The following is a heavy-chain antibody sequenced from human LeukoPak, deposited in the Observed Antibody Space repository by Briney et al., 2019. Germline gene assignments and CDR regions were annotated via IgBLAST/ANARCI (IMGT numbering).Heavy chain of an antibody. V-gene: IGHV3-21*01. J-gene: IGHJ6*03. CDR3: ARGGAFYYYMDV. Sequence: GGSLRLSCAASGFTFSSYSMNWVRQAPGKGLEWVSSISSSSSYIYYADSVKGRLTISRDNAKNSLYLQMNSLRAEDTAVYYCARGGAFYYYMDVWGKGTTVTVSS. D-gene: IGHD4/OR15-4a*01. CDR2: ISSSSSYI. CDR1: GFTFSSYS.